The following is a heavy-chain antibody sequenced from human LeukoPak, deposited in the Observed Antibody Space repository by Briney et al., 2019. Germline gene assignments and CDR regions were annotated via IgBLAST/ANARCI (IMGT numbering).Heavy chain of an antibody. CDR1: GYSISSGYY. CDR2: IYTSGST. CDR3: ARSPLNRYCSSTSCSTSAFDI. V-gene: IGHV4-38-2*02. J-gene: IGHJ3*02. Sequence: PSETLSLTCTVSGYSISSGYYWGWIRQPPGKGLEWIGRIYTSGSTNYNPSLKSRVTISVDTSKNQFSLKLSSVTAADTAVYYCARSPLNRYCSSTSCSTSAFDIWGQGTMVTVSS. D-gene: IGHD2-2*01.